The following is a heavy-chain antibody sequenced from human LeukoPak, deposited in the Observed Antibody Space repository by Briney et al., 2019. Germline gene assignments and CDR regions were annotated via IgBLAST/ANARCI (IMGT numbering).Heavy chain of an antibody. J-gene: IGHJ4*02. Sequence: SPTLSWAASAFTARIYGTHCVRHTPREGLGWVSYIQNEGSNEQYARSAKVRFSIQRDNSKTTLYIKINRLRPEDTAVYYCARAPRWRLAAYFDYWGQGTLVAVSS. CDR1: AFTARIYG. CDR2: IQNEGSNE. CDR3: ARAPRWRLAAYFDY. D-gene: IGHD3-16*01. V-gene: IGHV3-30*19.